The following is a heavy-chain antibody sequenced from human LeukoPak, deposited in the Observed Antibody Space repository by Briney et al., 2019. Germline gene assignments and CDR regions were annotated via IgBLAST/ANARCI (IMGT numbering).Heavy chain of an antibody. CDR3: ARVQESQIDYYFDY. CDR1: GYSISAGFH. D-gene: IGHD3-9*01. V-gene: IGHV4-38-2*02. Sequence: PSETLSLTCTVSGYSISAGFHWGWIRQSPGKGLEWLVSMHPTGITYYNPSLKSRLTISVDTSKNQFSLKLSSVTAADTAVYYCARVQESQIDYYFDYWGQGTLVTVSS. CDR2: MHPTGIT. J-gene: IGHJ4*02.